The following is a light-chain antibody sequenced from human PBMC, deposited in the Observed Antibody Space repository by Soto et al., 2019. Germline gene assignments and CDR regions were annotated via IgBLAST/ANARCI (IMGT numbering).Light chain of an antibody. CDR1: QDISRW. CDR2: DAS. Sequence: AQSPRAVPAWGGDRVTITGRASQDISRWLAWYQQKPGKAPVLLIYDASTLQGGVPSRFSGTGSGTEFTLPISSLQPEDFASYYCQPDNPYYSFDHGTKVDIK. V-gene: IGKV1-5*01. J-gene: IGKJ2*03. CDR3: QPDNPYYS.